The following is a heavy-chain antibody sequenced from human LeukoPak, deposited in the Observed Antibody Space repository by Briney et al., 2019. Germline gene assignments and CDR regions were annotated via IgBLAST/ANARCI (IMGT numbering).Heavy chain of an antibody. CDR3: AKGHWSAFDY. J-gene: IGHJ4*02. D-gene: IGHD2-8*02. CDR1: GFTFSSYA. V-gene: IGHV3-23*01. Sequence: GGSLILSFAASGFTFSSYAMSWGRPAPGKGLEWVSAISGSGGSTYYADSVKGRFTISRDNSKNTLYLQMNSLRAEDTAVYYCAKGHWSAFDYWGQGTLVTVSS. CDR2: ISGSGGST.